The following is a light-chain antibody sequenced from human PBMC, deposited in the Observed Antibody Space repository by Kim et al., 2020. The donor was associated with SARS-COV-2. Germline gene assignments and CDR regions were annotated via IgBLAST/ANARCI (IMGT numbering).Light chain of an antibody. J-gene: IGKJ1*01. CDR2: GAS. CDR3: QQYNNWPLT. CDR1: QSVSSN. V-gene: IGKV3-15*01. Sequence: VSPGEIATLSCRASQSVSSNLAWYQQKPGQAPRLLIYGASTRATGIPARFSGSGSGTEFTLTISSLQSEDFAVYYCQQYNNWPLTFGQGTKVDIK.